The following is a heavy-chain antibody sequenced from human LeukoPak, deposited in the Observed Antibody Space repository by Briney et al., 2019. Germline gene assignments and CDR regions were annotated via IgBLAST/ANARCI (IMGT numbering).Heavy chain of an antibody. J-gene: IGHJ4*02. Sequence: GGSLRLSCAASGFTFSGHTMSWVRQAPGKGLEWVSGISPGGDTTYYADSVRGRFTISRDNSKNALYMQVNSLRAEDTATYYCAKAVGVIYMGIDFWGQGALVTVSS. CDR1: GFTFSGHT. CDR3: AKAVGVIYMGIDF. D-gene: IGHD2-21*01. V-gene: IGHV3-23*01. CDR2: ISPGGDTT.